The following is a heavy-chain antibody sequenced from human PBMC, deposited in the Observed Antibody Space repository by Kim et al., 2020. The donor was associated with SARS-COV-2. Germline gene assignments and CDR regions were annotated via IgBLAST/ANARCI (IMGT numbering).Heavy chain of an antibody. Sequence: SETLSLTCTVSGGSISGNIDYWGWIRQSPGKGLEWIGSLDYSGSTNYNPSLKSRVSISADTSKKQFSLRLSSVTVADTALYYCAREVGLMVGADGMDVWG. CDR3: AREVGLMVGADGMDV. D-gene: IGHD2-15*01. CDR1: GGSISGNIDY. J-gene: IGHJ6*01. CDR2: LDYSGST. V-gene: IGHV4-39*02.